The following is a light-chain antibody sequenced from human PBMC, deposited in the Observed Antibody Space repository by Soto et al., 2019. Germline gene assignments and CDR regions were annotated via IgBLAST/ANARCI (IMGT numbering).Light chain of an antibody. J-gene: IGLJ3*02. CDR2: NVN. V-gene: IGLV2-14*03. CDR3: CSYTSSRTRV. Sequence: QSALTQPASVSESPGQSITISCTGTNSDVGGSDYFSWYPQHSGKAPKLMIFNVNNISSGVSSRFSGSKFGSTASLTISGLQFEDEADYYCCSYTSSRTRVFGAGTKVTVL. CDR1: NSDVGGSDY.